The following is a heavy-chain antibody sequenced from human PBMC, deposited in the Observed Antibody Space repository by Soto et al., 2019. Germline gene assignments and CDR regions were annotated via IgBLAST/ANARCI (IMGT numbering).Heavy chain of an antibody. CDR1: GFTFSSYA. CDR3: AKGEYYYDSSGYFGY. CDR2: ISGSGGST. V-gene: IGHV3-23*01. J-gene: IGHJ4*02. Sequence: PGGSLRLSCAACGFTFSSYAMSWVRQAPGKGLEWVSAISGSGGSTYYADSVKGRFTISRDNSKNTLYLQMNSLRAEDTAVYYCAKGEYYYDSSGYFGYWGQGTLVTVSS. D-gene: IGHD3-22*01.